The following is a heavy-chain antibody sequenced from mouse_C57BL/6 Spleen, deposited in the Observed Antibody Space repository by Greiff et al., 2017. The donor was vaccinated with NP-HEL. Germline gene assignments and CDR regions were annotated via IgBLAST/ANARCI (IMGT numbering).Heavy chain of an antibody. CDR1: GYTFTSYW. Sequence: QVQLQQPGAELVRPGSSVKLSCKASGYTFTSYWMHWVKQRPIQGLEWIGNIDPSDSETQYNQKFKDKATLTVDKSSSTAYMQLSSLTSEDSAVYYCARTELGLGYRWFAYWGQGTLVTVSA. CDR3: ARTELGLGYRWFAY. J-gene: IGHJ3*01. CDR2: IDPSDSET. D-gene: IGHD2-2*01. V-gene: IGHV1-52*01.